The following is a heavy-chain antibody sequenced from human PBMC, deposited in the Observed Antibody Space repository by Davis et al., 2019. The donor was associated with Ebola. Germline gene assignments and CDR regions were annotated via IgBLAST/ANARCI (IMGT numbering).Heavy chain of an antibody. Sequence: ASVKVSCKASGYTFTSYYMHWVRQAPGQGLEWMGIINPSGGSTSYAQKFQGRVTMTRDTSISTAYMELSRLRSDDTAVYYCARVAYGGNSGFDYWGQGTLVTVSS. CDR2: INPSGGST. V-gene: IGHV1-46*01. D-gene: IGHD4-23*01. CDR1: GYTFTSYY. CDR3: ARVAYGGNSGFDY. J-gene: IGHJ4*02.